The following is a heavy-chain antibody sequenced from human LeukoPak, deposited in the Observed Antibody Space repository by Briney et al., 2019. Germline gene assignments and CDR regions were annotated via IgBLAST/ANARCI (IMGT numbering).Heavy chain of an antibody. Sequence: GGSLRLSCAAPGFTFSDYWMTWARQAPGKGLEWVANIKEDGTTKHYVDSVKGRFTISRDNAKRSLYLQMNSLRAEDTALYYCARGPSTVVTTRWGQGTLVAVSS. V-gene: IGHV3-7*01. D-gene: IGHD2-21*02. CDR2: IKEDGTTK. CDR1: GFTFSDYW. CDR3: ARGPSTVVTTR. J-gene: IGHJ4*02.